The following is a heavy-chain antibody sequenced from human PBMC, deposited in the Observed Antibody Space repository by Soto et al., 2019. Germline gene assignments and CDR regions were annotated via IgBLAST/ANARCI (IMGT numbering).Heavy chain of an antibody. CDR3: ARVWGGAFDF. V-gene: IGHV4-59*01. D-gene: IGHD3-10*01. CDR2: IYYSGST. Sequence: PPCTLSAGTIRPYYWSWIRQPPGKGLEWIGYIYYSGSTNYNPSLKSRVTISVDTSKNQFSLKLSSVTAADTAVYYCARVWGGAFDFWGQGTMVT. J-gene: IGHJ3*01. CDR1: AGTIRPYY.